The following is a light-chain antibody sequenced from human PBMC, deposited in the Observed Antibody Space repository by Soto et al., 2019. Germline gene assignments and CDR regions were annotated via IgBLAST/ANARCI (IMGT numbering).Light chain of an antibody. CDR3: LSHTTRRIYV. CDR1: NSDIGAYDY. V-gene: IGLV2-14*03. J-gene: IGLJ1*01. CDR2: NVN. Sequence: SVLTQPASVSGSPGQSITISCSGTNSDIGAYDYVSWYQQHPGKPPKLIIYNVNNRPSGVSFRFSGSKSANTASLTISGLQTEDEADYYCLSHTTRRIYVFGPGTRSPS.